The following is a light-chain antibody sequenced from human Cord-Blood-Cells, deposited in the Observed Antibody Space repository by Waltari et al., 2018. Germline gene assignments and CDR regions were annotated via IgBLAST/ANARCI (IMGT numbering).Light chain of an antibody. CDR3: QQYNSYSGFT. CDR2: KAS. V-gene: IGKV1-5*03. J-gene: IGKJ3*01. CDR1: QSISSW. Sequence: DIQMTQSPSPLSASVGDRVTITCRASQSISSWLAWYQQKPGKAPKLLIYKASSLESGVPSRFSGSGSGTEFTLTISSLQPDDFATYYCQQYNSYSGFTFGPGTKVDIK.